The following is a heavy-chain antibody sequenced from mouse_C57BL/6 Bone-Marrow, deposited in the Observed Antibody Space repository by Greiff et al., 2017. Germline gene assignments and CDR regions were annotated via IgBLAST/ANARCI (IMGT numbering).Heavy chain of an antibody. D-gene: IGHD2-3*01. J-gene: IGHJ4*01. CDR3: ARDSYEDEDDYYAIDY. CDR2: IDPSDSYT. Sequence: QVQLQQSGAELVKPGASVKLSCKASGYTFTSYWMQWVKQRPGQGLEWIGEIDPSDSYTNYNHKFKGKATLTVDTSSSTAYMQLSSLTSEDSAVYYCARDSYEDEDDYYAIDYWGQGTSVTVSS. CDR1: GYTFTSYW. V-gene: IGHV1-50*01.